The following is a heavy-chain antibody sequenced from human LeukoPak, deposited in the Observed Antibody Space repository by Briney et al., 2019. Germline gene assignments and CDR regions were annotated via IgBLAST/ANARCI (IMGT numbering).Heavy chain of an antibody. CDR1: GFTFSTYA. CDR3: AKDPNGDYIGAFDF. V-gene: IGHV3-23*01. CDR2: IGARGGNI. J-gene: IGHJ3*01. Sequence: GGSLRLSCAASGFTFSTYAMIWVRQAPGRRLEWVSAIGARGGNIQYADSVKGRFTISRDNSKNTLYLQMNSLRAEDTAVYYCAKDPNGDYIGAFDFWGQGTMVTVSS. D-gene: IGHD4-17*01.